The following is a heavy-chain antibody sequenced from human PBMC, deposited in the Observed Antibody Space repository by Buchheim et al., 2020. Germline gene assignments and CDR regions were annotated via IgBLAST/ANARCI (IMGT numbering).Heavy chain of an antibody. D-gene: IGHD6-19*01. Sequence: QVQLVQSGAEVKKPGASVKVSCKASGYTFTSYYMHWVRQAPGQGLEWMGIINPSGGSTSYAQKFQGRVTMTRDTSTSNVYMELSSLRSEDTAVYYCARVSGGGTLAVAGTSDYWGQGTL. V-gene: IGHV1-46*03. J-gene: IGHJ4*02. CDR3: ARVSGGGTLAVAGTSDY. CDR1: GYTFTSYY. CDR2: INPSGGST.